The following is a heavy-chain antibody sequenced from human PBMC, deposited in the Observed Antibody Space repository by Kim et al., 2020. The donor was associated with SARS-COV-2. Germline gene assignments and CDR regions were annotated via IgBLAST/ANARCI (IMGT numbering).Heavy chain of an antibody. CDR2: ISWNSGSI. Sequence: GGSLRLSCAASGFTFDDYAMHWVRQAPGKGLEWVSGISWNSGSIGYADSVKGRFTISRDNAKNSLYLQMNSLRAEATALYYCAKTHYYDSSGYFDPWGQGTLATVSS. V-gene: IGHV3-9*01. CDR3: AKTHYYDSSGYFDP. D-gene: IGHD3-22*01. CDR1: GFTFDDYA. J-gene: IGHJ5*02.